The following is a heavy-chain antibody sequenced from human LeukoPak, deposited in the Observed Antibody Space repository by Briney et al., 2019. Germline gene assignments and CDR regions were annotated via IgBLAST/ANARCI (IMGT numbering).Heavy chain of an antibody. CDR2: ISGSGGST. Sequence: GGSLRLSCAASGFTFSSYAMSLVRQAPGKGLEWVSSISGSGGSTYYADSVKGRFTISRDNSKNTLYLQMNSLRDEDTAVYYCAKARDFWSGYYLYYFDYWGQGTLVTVSS. CDR1: GFTFSSYA. V-gene: IGHV3-23*01. CDR3: AKARDFWSGYYLYYFDY. D-gene: IGHD3-3*01. J-gene: IGHJ4*02.